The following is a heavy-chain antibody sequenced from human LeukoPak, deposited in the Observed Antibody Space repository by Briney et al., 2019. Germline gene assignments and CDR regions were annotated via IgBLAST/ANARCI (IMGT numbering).Heavy chain of an antibody. J-gene: IGHJ4*02. V-gene: IGHV3-30*02. CDR2: IRYDGSNK. CDR1: GFTFSSYG. Sequence: TGGSLRLSCAASGFTFSSYGMHWVRQAPGKGLEWVAFIRYDGSNKYYADSVKGRFTMSRDNSKNTLYLQMNSLRAEDTAVYYCAKDRLGYSSGWNGGYFDYWGQGTLVTVS. D-gene: IGHD6-19*01. CDR3: AKDRLGYSSGWNGGYFDY.